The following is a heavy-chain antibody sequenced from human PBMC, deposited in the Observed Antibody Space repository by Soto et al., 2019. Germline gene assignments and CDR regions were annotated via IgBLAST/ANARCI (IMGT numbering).Heavy chain of an antibody. Sequence: GGSLRLSCGASGFTFSNYAMSWVRQAPGKGLEWVSAISGSGDSTYYADSVKGRFTVSRDNSKNTLYLQMNSLRAEDTAVYYCARPYDFWSGFTSNNAFDIWGQGTMVTVSS. CDR1: GFTFSNYA. V-gene: IGHV3-23*01. D-gene: IGHD3-3*01. CDR2: ISGSGDST. J-gene: IGHJ3*02. CDR3: ARPYDFWSGFTSNNAFDI.